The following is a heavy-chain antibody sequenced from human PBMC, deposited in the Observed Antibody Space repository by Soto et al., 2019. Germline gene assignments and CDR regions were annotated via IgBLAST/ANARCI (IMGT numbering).Heavy chain of an antibody. CDR3: AKGKHPDY. CDR1: GGSFSGYY. CDR2: IKHSGIT. V-gene: IGHV4-34*01. Sequence: QVQLQQWGAGLLKPSETLSLTCAVYGGSFSGYYWSWIRQPPGKGLEWIGEIKHSGITNYNPSLKSRVTISADTSKNQFSLKLSSVTAADTAVYYCAKGKHPDYWGQGTLVTVSS. J-gene: IGHJ4*02.